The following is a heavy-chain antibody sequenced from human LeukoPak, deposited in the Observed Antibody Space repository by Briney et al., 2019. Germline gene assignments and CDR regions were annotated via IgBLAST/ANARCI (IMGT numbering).Heavy chain of an antibody. CDR2: IYTSGST. V-gene: IGHV4-4*07. CDR1: GYSISSGYY. J-gene: IGHJ4*02. CDR3: ARAALDYDFWSGYSYYFDY. Sequence: SETLSLTCAVSGYSISSGYYWSWIRQPAGKGLEWIGRIYTSGSTNYNPSLKSRVTMSVDTAKNKFSLKLSSLTAADTAVYYCARAALDYDFWSGYSYYFDYWGQGTLVTVSS. D-gene: IGHD3-3*01.